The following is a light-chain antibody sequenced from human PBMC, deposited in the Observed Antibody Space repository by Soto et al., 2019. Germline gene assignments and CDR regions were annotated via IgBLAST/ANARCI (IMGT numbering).Light chain of an antibody. CDR3: QQYNTYWT. J-gene: IGKJ1*01. Sequence: IQLTQSPSSLSASVGDRVTITCRASQGISNFLAWYKQKPGKAPKLLIYAASTLQSGVPSRFSGSGSGTEFTLTISSLQPDDIATYYCQQYNTYWTFGQGTKVDIK. V-gene: IGKV1-9*01. CDR2: AAS. CDR1: QGISNF.